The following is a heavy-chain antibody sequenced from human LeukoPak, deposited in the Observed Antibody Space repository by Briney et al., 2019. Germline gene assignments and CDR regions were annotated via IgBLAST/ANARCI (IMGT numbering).Heavy chain of an antibody. CDR2: IIPIFGTA. CDR1: GGTFSSYA. J-gene: IGHJ4*02. CDR3: ARGLNDYGDYWSDY. D-gene: IGHD4-17*01. V-gene: IGHV1-69*05. Sequence: GASVKVSCKASGGTFSSYAISWVRQAPGQGLEWMGRIIPIFGTANYAQKFQGRVTITTDESTSTAYMELSSLRSVDTAVYYCARGLNDYGDYWSDYWGQGTLVTVSS.